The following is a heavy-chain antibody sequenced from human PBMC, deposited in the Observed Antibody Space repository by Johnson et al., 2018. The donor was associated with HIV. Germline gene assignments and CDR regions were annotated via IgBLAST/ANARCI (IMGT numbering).Heavy chain of an antibody. V-gene: IGHV3-30-3*01. CDR3: ARDLVAAAGTGGEYAFDI. CDR2: ISYDGSNK. J-gene: IGHJ3*02. CDR1: GFTFSTYA. Sequence: QVKLVESGGGVVQPGRSLRLSCAASGFTFSTYAMHWVRQAPGKGLEWVAVISYDGSNKYYADSVKGRFTISRDNSKNTLYLQMNSLRAEDTAVYYCARDLVAAAGTGGEYAFDIWGQGTMVTVSS. D-gene: IGHD6-13*01.